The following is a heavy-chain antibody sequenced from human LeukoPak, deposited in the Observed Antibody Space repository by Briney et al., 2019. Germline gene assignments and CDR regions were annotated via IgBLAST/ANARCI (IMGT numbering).Heavy chain of an antibody. J-gene: IGHJ4*02. CDR2: TNQEGSEK. Sequence: GGSLRLSCAASGFSLSNFWMSWVRQAPGKGLEWVANTNQEGSEKYYVDSVKGRFTISKDNAKNSLYLQMNSLRDEDTAVYYCARDPKWLDYWGQGTLVTVSS. CDR1: GFSLSNFW. CDR3: ARDPKWLDY. D-gene: IGHD5-12*01. V-gene: IGHV3-7*01.